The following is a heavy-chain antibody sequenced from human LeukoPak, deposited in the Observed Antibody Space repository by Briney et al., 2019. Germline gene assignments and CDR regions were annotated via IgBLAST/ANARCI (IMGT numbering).Heavy chain of an antibody. D-gene: IGHD4-11*01. V-gene: IGHV1-18*01. CDR3: ARDWPTVITDY. J-gene: IGHJ4*02. CDR1: GYTFTSYG. CDR2: ISAYNGNT. Sequence: GASVKVSCKASGYTFTSYGISWVRQAPGQGLEWMGWISAYNGNTNYAQKLQGRVTMTTDRSTSTAYMELRSLSSDDTAVYYCARDWPTVITDYWGQGTLVTVSS.